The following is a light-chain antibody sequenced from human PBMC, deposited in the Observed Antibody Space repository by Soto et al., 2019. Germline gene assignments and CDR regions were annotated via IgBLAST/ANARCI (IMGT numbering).Light chain of an antibody. Sequence: QPVLTQSPSASASLGASVRLTCILSSGHTSYAIAWHQQQPEKGPRYLMKLNSDGSQNKGDGIPDRFSASTSGAERYLTISRLQSEDEGDYYCQTWGTGIRVFGGGTKVTVL. CDR3: QTWGTGIRV. CDR2: LNSDGSQ. V-gene: IGLV4-69*01. CDR1: SGHTSYA. J-gene: IGLJ3*02.